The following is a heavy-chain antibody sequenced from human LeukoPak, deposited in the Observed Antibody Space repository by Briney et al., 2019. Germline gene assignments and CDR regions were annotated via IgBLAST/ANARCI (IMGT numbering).Heavy chain of an antibody. J-gene: IGHJ6*03. V-gene: IGHV4-59*08. CDR3: ARHLRYYCMDV. Sequence: SETLSLTCTVYGGSISSYYWSWIRQPPGKGLEWIGYIYYSGSTNYNPSLKSRVTISVDTSKNQFSLKLSSVTAADTAVYYCARHLRYYCMDVWGKGTTVTVSS. D-gene: IGHD3-3*01. CDR1: GGSISSYY. CDR2: IYYSGST.